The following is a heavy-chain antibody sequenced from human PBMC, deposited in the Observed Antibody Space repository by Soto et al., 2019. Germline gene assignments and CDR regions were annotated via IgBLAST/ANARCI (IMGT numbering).Heavy chain of an antibody. D-gene: IGHD6-13*01. CDR3: AKDTVLPAVDAK. Sequence: GGSLRLSCAASGFTFSTYAMSWVRQAPGKGLEWVSAISPNGDATYYADSVKGRFTISRDNSRITLYLQMNSLKADDTAVYYCAKDTVLPAVDAKWGQGTLVTVSS. V-gene: IGHV3-23*01. CDR2: ISPNGDAT. J-gene: IGHJ4*02. CDR1: GFTFSTYA.